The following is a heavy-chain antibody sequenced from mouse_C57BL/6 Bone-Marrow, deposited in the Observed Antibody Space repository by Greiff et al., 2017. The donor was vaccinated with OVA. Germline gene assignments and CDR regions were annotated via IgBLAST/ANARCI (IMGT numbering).Heavy chain of an antibody. Sequence: QVQLQQPGTELVKPGASVKLSCKASGYTFTSYWMHWVKQRPGQGLEWIGNINPSNGGTNYNEKLKSKATLTVDKSSSTAYMQLSSLISEDSAVYYCARGGDGYYLPAWFAYWGQGTLVTVSA. CDR3: ARGGDGYYLPAWFAY. V-gene: IGHV1-53*01. CDR2: INPSNGGT. D-gene: IGHD2-3*01. J-gene: IGHJ3*01. CDR1: GYTFTSYW.